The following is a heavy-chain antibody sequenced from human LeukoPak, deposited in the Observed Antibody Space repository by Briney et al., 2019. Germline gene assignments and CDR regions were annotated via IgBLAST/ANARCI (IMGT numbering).Heavy chain of an antibody. V-gene: IGHV3-9*01. CDR2: ISWNSGSI. J-gene: IGHJ3*02. CDR3: AKDHLEPRLVEAANAFDI. D-gene: IGHD6-19*01. CDR1: GFTFDDYA. Sequence: QPGGSLRLSCAASGFTFDDYAMHWVRQAPGKGLEWVSGISWNSGSIGYADSVKGRFTISRDNAKNPLYLQMNSLRAEDTALYYCAKDHLEPRLVEAANAFDIWGQGTMVTVSS.